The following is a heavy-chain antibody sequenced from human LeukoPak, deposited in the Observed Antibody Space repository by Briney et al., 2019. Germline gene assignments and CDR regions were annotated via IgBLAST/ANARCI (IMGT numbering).Heavy chain of an antibody. CDR2: INHSGST. Sequence: SETLSLTCAVYGGSFSGYYWSWIRQPPGKGLEWIGEINHSGSTNYNPSLKSRVTISVDTSKNQFSLKLSPVTAADTAVYYCARRNYYASGSYFPWGPGTLVTVSS. CDR1: GGSFSGYY. D-gene: IGHD3-10*01. J-gene: IGHJ5*02. CDR3: ARRNYYASGSYFP. V-gene: IGHV4-34*01.